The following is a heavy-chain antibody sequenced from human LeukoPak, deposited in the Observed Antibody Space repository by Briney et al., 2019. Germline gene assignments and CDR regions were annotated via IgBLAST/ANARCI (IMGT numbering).Heavy chain of an antibody. D-gene: IGHD2/OR15-2a*01. CDR2: INHSGST. CDR1: GGSFSDHY. Sequence: SETLSLTCDVYGGSFSDHYWNWIRQPPGKGLEWIGEINHSGSTNYKSSLKSRVTMSVDTSKNQFSLRLSSVTAADTAAYYCARSRFLNMSPRDYWGQGTLVTVSS. V-gene: IGHV4-34*01. CDR3: ARSRFLNMSPRDY. J-gene: IGHJ4*02.